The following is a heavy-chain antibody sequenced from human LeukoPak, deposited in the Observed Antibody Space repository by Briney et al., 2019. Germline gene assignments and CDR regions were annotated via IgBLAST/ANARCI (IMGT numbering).Heavy chain of an antibody. CDR3: AKENSGTYLYYFDY. J-gene: IGHJ4*02. D-gene: IGHD1-26*01. CDR2: ISGGDGST. Sequence: GGSLRLSCAASGFTFASFAMSWVHQAPGKGLEWVSAISGGDGSTYYTDSVKGRFTISTDNSKNMLYLQMNSLRPEDTAVYYCAKENSGTYLYYFDYWGQGTLVTVSS. CDR1: GFTFASFA. V-gene: IGHV3-23*01.